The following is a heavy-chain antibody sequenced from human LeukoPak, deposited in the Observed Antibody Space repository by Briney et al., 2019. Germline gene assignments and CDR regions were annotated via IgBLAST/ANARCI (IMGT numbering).Heavy chain of an antibody. J-gene: IGHJ4*02. V-gene: IGHV3-72*01. D-gene: IGHD3-22*01. CDR2: IRKKGNSYTT. Sequence: GGSLRLSCAASGFIFSDRYMDWVRQAPGKGLEWVGRIRKKGNSYTTEYAASVKGRFTISRDDSKNSLYLQMNSLKTEDAAVYYCSRLDSSGYPDYWGQGTLVTVSS. CDR3: SRLDSSGYPDY. CDR1: GFIFSDRY.